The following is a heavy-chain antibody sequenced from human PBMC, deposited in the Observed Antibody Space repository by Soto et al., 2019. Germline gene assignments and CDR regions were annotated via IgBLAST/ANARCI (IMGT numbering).Heavy chain of an antibody. CDR3: AKSPYSIAAAVLYYFAY. V-gene: IGHV3-23*01. J-gene: IGHJ4*02. CDR2: ISGSGGST. CDR1: GFTFSRYA. D-gene: IGHD6-13*01. Sequence: EVQLLESGGGLVQPGGSLRLSCAASGFTFSRYAMSWVRQAPGKALEGVLAISGSGGSTYYADSVKGRFTISRDNSKNTLYLQMNSLRAEDTAVYYCAKSPYSIAAAVLYYFAYWGQGTLVTVSS.